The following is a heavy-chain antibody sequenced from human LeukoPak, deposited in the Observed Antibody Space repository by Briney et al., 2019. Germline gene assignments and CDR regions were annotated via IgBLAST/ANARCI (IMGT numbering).Heavy chain of an antibody. D-gene: IGHD2-15*01. Sequence: SETLSLTCTVSGGSIRSSYWSWIRQPPGKGLEWIGHIHYSGSTNYNPSLKSRVTISVDTSKNEFSLKLSSVTAADTAVYYCARGDIVVVVAATPFEYWGQGTLVTVSS. CDR3: ARGDIVVVVAATPFEY. CDR2: IHYSGST. V-gene: IGHV4-59*01. CDR1: GGSIRSSY. J-gene: IGHJ4*02.